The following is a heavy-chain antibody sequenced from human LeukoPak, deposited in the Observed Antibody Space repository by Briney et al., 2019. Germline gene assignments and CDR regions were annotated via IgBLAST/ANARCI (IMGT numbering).Heavy chain of an antibody. D-gene: IGHD3-16*01. CDR1: GGSISSGDYY. Sequence: SETLSLTCTVSGGSISSGDYYWSWIRQPPGKGLEWIGFIYYSGTTNYNPSLTSRVTISIDTSKNQFSLKLTSVTAADTAMYYCARDGGYYFDYWGQGALVTVSS. CDR3: ARDGGYYFDY. CDR2: IYYSGTT. V-gene: IGHV4-61*08. J-gene: IGHJ4*02.